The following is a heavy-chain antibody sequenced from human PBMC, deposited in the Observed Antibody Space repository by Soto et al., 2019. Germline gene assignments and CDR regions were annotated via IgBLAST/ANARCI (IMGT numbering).Heavy chain of an antibody. D-gene: IGHD5-18*01. Sequence: QVQLVESGGGVVQPGRSLRLYCAASGFTFSSYGMHWVRQAPGKGLEWVAVISYDGSNKYYADSVKGRFTISRDNSKNTLYLQMNSLRAEDTAVYYCAKKGRDIQLWSTRGVFFDYWGQGTLVTVSS. CDR1: GFTFSSYG. CDR3: AKKGRDIQLWSTRGVFFDY. J-gene: IGHJ4*02. V-gene: IGHV3-30*18. CDR2: ISYDGSNK.